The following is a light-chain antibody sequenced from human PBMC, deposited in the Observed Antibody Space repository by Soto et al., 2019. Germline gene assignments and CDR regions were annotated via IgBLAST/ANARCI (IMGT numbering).Light chain of an antibody. CDR3: QHYNSYSEA. Sequence: DIHLTQSPSFLSASVGDRVTITCRARQTISSWLAWYQQKPGKAPKLLIYKASTLKSGVPSRFSGSGSGTEFTLTISSLQPDDFATYYCQHYNSYSEAFGQGTKVDIK. CDR1: QTISSW. V-gene: IGKV1-5*03. J-gene: IGKJ1*01. CDR2: KAS.